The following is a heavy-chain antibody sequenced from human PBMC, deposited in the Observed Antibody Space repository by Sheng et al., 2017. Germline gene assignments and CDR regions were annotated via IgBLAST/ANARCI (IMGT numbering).Heavy chain of an antibody. Sequence: PGLVKPSETLSLTCAVSGYSISSGYYWGWIRQPPGKGLEWIGSIYHSGSTYYNPSLKSRVTISVDTSKNQFSLKLSSVTAADTAVYYCASYPVYSSHPGSRNWFDPWGQGTLVTVSS. V-gene: IGHV4-38-2*01. CDR1: GYSISSGYY. CDR3: ASYPVYSSHPGSRNWFDP. J-gene: IGHJ5*02. CDR2: IYHSGST. D-gene: IGHD6-13*01.